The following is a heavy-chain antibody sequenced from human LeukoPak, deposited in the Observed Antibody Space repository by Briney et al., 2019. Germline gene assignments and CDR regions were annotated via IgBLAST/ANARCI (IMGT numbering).Heavy chain of an antibody. CDR2: IHASGST. J-gene: IGHJ4*02. CDR1: GGSISSYY. Sequence: SETLSLTCTISGGSISSYYGSWIRQPAGKGLEWIGRIHASGSTNYNPSLKSRVTMSVDTSKNQFSLKLSSVTAADTAVYYCARDRYYYDSSGYYYIDYWGQGTLVTVSS. V-gene: IGHV4-4*07. CDR3: ARDRYYYDSSGYYYIDY. D-gene: IGHD3-22*01.